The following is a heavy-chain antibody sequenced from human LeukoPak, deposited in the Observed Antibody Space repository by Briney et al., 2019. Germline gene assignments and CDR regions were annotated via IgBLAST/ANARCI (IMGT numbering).Heavy chain of an antibody. D-gene: IGHD3-10*01. CDR1: GGSISSGGYS. Sequence: PSQTLSLTCAVSGGSISSGGYSWSWIRQPPGKALEWLALIYWDDDKRYSPSLQNRLTITKDTSKNQVVLTMTNMDPVDTATYYCAHRHDLWFGGGPMYYFGYWGQGTLVTVSS. CDR2: IYWDDDK. J-gene: IGHJ4*02. V-gene: IGHV2-5*08. CDR3: AHRHDLWFGGGPMYYFGY.